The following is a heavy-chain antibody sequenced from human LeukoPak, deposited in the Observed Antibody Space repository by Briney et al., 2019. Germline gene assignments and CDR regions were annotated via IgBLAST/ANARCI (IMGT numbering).Heavy chain of an antibody. V-gene: IGHV1-2*02. J-gene: IGHJ4*02. CDR2: INPNSGGT. CDR3: ARDSRGDGYNYLGY. Sequence: GASVKVSCKASGYTFTGYYMHWVRQAPGQRLGWMGWINPNSGGTNYAQKFQGRVTMTRDTSISTAYMELSRLRSDDTAVYYCARDSRGDGYNYLGYWGQGTLVTVSS. D-gene: IGHD5-24*01. CDR1: GYTFTGYY.